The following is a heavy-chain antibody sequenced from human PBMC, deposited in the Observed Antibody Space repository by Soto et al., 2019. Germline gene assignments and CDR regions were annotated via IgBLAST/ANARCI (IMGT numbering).Heavy chain of an antibody. CDR1: GGTFSSYT. CDR2: IIPILGIA. CDR3: AREGTVVTPSEYFDY. D-gene: IGHD2-21*02. Sequence: QVQLVQSGAEVKKPGSSVKVSCKASGGTFSSYTISWVRQAPGQGLEWMGRIIPILGIANYAQKFQGRVTIXXDXSXXTAYMELSSMRSEDTAVYYCAREGTVVTPSEYFDYWGQGTLVTVSS. V-gene: IGHV1-69*08. J-gene: IGHJ4*02.